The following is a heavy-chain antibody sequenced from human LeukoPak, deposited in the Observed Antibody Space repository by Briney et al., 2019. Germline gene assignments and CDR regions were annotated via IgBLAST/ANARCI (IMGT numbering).Heavy chain of an antibody. V-gene: IGHV3-7*01. CDR2: IKQDGSEK. J-gene: IGHJ3*02. D-gene: IGHD3-22*01. Sequence: GGSLRLSCAPSGFTFSSYWMSWVRQAPGKGLEWVANIKQDGSEKYYVDSVKGRFTISRDNAKNSLYLQMNSLRAEDTAVYYCARGREHYYDSSGYYYWDAFDIWGQGTMVTVSS. CDR3: ARGREHYYDSSGYYYWDAFDI. CDR1: GFTFSSYW.